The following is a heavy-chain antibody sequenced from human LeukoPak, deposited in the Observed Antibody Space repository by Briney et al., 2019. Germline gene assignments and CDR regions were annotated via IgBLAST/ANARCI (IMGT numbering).Heavy chain of an antibody. CDR3: ARDRDVWSYYYGSGSFDY. D-gene: IGHD3-10*01. J-gene: IGHJ4*02. Sequence: ASVKVSCKASGYTFTSYGISWVRQAPGQGLEWMGWISAYNGNTNYAQKLQGRVTMTTDTSTSTAYMELRSLRSDDTAVYYCARDRDVWSYYYGSGSFDYWSQGTLVTVSS. CDR1: GYTFTSYG. CDR2: ISAYNGNT. V-gene: IGHV1-18*01.